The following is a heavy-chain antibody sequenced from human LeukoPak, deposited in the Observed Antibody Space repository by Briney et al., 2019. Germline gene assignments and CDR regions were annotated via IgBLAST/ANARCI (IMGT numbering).Heavy chain of an antibody. V-gene: IGHV3-33*01. J-gene: IGHJ4*02. CDR1: GFTFSDYG. D-gene: IGHD2-2*01. CDR2: IWFDGSNK. CDR3: ARVPVPAAMMDY. Sequence: PGRSLKLSCAASGFTFSDYGMHWVRQAPGKGLEWVVLIWFDGSNKNYADSVKGRFTISRDNAKNSLNLQMNILRVEDTALYYCARVPVPAAMMDYWGQGTLVTVSS.